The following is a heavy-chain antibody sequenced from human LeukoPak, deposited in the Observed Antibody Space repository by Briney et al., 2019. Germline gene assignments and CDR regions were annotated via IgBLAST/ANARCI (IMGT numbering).Heavy chain of an antibody. D-gene: IGHD1-20*01. V-gene: IGHV1-69*06. CDR3: ARDRGITGTTNWFDP. CDR2: IIPIFGTA. J-gene: IGHJ5*02. Sequence: ASVKVSRKASGGTFSSYAISWVRQAPGQGLEWMGRIIPIFGTANYAQKFQGRVTITADKSTSTAYMELSSLRSEDTAVYYCARDRGITGTTNWFDPWGQGTLVTVSS. CDR1: GGTFSSYA.